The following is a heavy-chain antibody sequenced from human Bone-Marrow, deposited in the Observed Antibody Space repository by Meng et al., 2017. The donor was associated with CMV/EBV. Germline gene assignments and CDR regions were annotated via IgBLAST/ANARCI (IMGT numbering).Heavy chain of an antibody. J-gene: IGHJ4*02. V-gene: IGHV3-9*01. CDR1: GFTFDDYA. D-gene: IGHD6-13*01. CDR2: ISWNSGSI. CDR3: AKDTGSIWYYLDY. Sequence: SLKISCAASGFTFDDYAMHWVRQAPGKGLEWVSGISWNSGSIGYADSVKGRFTISRDNAKNSLYLQMNSLRADDTALYYCAKDTGSIWYYLDYWGQGTLVTVSS.